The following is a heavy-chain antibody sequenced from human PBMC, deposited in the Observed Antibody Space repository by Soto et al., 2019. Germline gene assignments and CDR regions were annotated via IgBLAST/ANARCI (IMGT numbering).Heavy chain of an antibody. V-gene: IGHV3-23*01. Sequence: EVQLLESGGGLVQPGESLRLSCAASGFTFGTYAMGWVRQAPGKGLEWVSGITTSGDTYYADSVKGRFTISRDNARNTQDLQINSLRVEDWALYYCTNSGGPTGGFDYWGQGILVTVSS. D-gene: IGHD3-10*01. CDR2: ITTSGDT. CDR3: TNSGGPTGGFDY. J-gene: IGHJ4*02. CDR1: GFTFGTYA.